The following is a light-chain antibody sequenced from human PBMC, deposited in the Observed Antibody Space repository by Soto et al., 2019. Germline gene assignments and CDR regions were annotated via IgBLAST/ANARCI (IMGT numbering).Light chain of an antibody. CDR1: SSNIGSNT. Sequence: QTVVTQPPSASGTPGQRVTISCSGSSSNIGSNTVNWYQQLPGTAPKLLIYSNNQRPSGVPDRFSGSKSGTSASLAISGLKSEDEADYYCAAWDDSLNGPYVFGTGTKLTVL. CDR2: SNN. CDR3: AAWDDSLNGPYV. J-gene: IGLJ1*01. V-gene: IGLV1-44*01.